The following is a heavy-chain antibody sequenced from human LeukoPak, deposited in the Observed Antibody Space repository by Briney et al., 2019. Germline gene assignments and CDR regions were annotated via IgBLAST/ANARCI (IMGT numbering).Heavy chain of an antibody. CDR2: INSDGSST. J-gene: IGHJ4*02. CDR3: ARVFDSSGYYHVGGDY. D-gene: IGHD3-22*01. Sequence: GGSLRLSCAASGFTFSSYNMNWVRQAPGKGLVWVSRINSDGSSTSYADSVKGRFTISRDNAKNTLYLQMSSLRAEDTAVYYCARVFDSSGYYHVGGDYWGQGTLVTVSS. V-gene: IGHV3-74*01. CDR1: GFTFSSYN.